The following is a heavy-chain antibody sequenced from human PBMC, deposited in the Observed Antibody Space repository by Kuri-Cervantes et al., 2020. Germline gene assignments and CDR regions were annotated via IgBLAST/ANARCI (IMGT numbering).Heavy chain of an antibody. CDR2: ISWNSGSI. Sequence: GGSLRLSCAASGFTFDDYAMHWVRQAPGKGLEWVSGISWNSGSIGYADSVKGRFTISRDNAKNSLYLQMNSLRPEDTALYYCAKIWGSDRYYFDLWGRGTLVTVSS. D-gene: IGHD3-16*01. CDR3: AKIWGSDRYYFDL. V-gene: IGHV3-9*01. J-gene: IGHJ2*01. CDR1: GFTFDDYA.